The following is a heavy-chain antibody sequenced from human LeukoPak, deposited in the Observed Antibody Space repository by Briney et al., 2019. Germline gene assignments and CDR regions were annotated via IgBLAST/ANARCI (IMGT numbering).Heavy chain of an antibody. Sequence: GRSLRLSCAASGFIFRNYGMHRARQAPGKGLEWVAVISIDGTEKYYADSVKGRFTISRDNSKNTLYLQMNSLRGDDTAVYYCANPQSRGYYYLDYWGQGTLVTVSS. V-gene: IGHV3-30*18. CDR1: GFIFRNYG. CDR2: ISIDGTEK. J-gene: IGHJ4*02. D-gene: IGHD5-12*01. CDR3: ANPQSRGYYYLDY.